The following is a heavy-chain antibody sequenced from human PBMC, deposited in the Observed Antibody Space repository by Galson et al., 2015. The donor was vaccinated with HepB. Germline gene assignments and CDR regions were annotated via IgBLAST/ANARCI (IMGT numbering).Heavy chain of an antibody. CDR2: IDWDDDK. CDR1: GFSLSTSGMC. J-gene: IGHJ4*02. Sequence: ALVKPTQTLTLTCTFSGFSLSTSGMCVSWIRQPPGKALEWLARIDWDDDKYYSTSLKTRLTISKDTSKNQVVLTMTNMDPVDTATYYCARIQRGYSSGWFFDYWGQGTLVTVSS. D-gene: IGHD6-19*01. V-gene: IGHV2-70*11. CDR3: ARIQRGYSSGWFFDY.